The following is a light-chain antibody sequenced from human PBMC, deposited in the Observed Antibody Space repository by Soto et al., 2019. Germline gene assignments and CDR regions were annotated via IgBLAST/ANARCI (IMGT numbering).Light chain of an antibody. J-gene: IGLJ2*01. Sequence: QSALTQPASVSGSPGQSITISCTGTSSDVGSYNLVSWYQQHPGKAPKLMIYEGSKRPSGVSNRFSGSKSDNTASLTISGLQAEDEADYYCCSYAGRDVVFGGGTKLTVL. CDR1: SSDVGSYNL. CDR2: EGS. CDR3: CSYAGRDVV. V-gene: IGLV2-23*01.